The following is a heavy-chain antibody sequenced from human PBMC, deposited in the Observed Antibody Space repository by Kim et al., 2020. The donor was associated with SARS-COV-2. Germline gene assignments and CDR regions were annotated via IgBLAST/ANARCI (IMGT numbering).Heavy chain of an antibody. CDR1: GGSISSYY. CDR3: AVGGPSVQFDY. J-gene: IGHJ4*02. Sequence: SETLSLTCTVSGGSISSYYWSWIRQPPGKGLEWIGYIYYSGSTNYNPSLKSRVTISVDTSKNQFSLKLRSVTAADTAVYYCAVGGPSVQFDYWGQGTLVTVSS. CDR2: IYYSGST. V-gene: IGHV4-59*01. D-gene: IGHD3-16*01.